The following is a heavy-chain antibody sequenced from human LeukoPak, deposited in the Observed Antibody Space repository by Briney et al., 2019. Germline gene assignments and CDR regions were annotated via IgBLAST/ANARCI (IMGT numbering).Heavy chain of an antibody. CDR1: GLTFNSYG. CDR2: ISYDGSKK. CDR3: AKGALRRSTPYSSGRDV. J-gene: IGHJ6*04. Sequence: PGGSLRLSCAASGLTFNSYGIHWVRQAPGKGLEWVAVISYDGSKKYYADSVKGRFTFSRDNSKNTLYLQMNSLRGEDTAVYYCAKGALRRSTPYSSGRDVWGKGTTATVFS. D-gene: IGHD4-17*01. V-gene: IGHV3-30*18.